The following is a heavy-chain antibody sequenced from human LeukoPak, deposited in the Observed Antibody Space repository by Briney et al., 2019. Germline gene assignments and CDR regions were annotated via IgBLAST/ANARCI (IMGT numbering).Heavy chain of an antibody. CDR3: ARRLTPTDILLWFGELLYPDAFDI. V-gene: IGHV4-39*01. CDR1: GGSISSSSYY. J-gene: IGHJ3*02. Sequence: PSETLSLTCTVSGGSISSSSYYWGWIRQPPGKGLEWIGSIYYSGSTYYNPSLKSRVTISVDTSKNQFSLKLSSVTAADTAVYYCARRLTPTDILLWFGELLYPDAFDIWGQGTMVTVSS. D-gene: IGHD3-10*01. CDR2: IYYSGST.